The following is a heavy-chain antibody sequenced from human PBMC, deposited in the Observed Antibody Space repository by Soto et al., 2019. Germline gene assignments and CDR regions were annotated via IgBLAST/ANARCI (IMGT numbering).Heavy chain of an antibody. J-gene: IGHJ4*02. CDR3: VRDGSLLGLTR. CDR1: GFTFKNYN. CDR2: IGGTDTFT. V-gene: IGHV3-21*01. D-gene: IGHD3-10*01. Sequence: EVQLVDSGGGLVKPGESLRLSCVASGFTFKNYNMNWVRQAPAKGLEWVSSIGGTDTFTYYADSVKGRFSISRDNAKSSLFLQMNSLRAEDTAVYFCVRDGSLLGLTRWGQGTLVTVSS.